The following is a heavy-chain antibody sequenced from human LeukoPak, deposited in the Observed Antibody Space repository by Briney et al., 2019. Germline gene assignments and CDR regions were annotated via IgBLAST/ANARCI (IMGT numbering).Heavy chain of an antibody. CDR2: IYYSGST. V-gene: IGHV4-31*11. CDR3: ARDMTDWWFDP. Sequence: NPSETLSLTCAVYGGSFSGHHWSWIRQHPGKGLEWIGYIYYSGSTHYNPSLKSRFTISVDTSKNQFSLKLSSVTAADTAVYYCARDMTDWWFDPWGQGTLVTVSS. J-gene: IGHJ5*02. CDR1: GGSFSGHH. D-gene: IGHD3-9*01.